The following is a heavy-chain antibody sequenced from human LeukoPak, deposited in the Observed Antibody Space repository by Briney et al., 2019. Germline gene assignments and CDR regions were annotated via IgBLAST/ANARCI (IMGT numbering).Heavy chain of an antibody. D-gene: IGHD3-22*01. CDR3: ATRPWLAGDSSGYIDY. V-gene: IGHV4-59*12. CDR1: GGSISSYY. CDR2: IYYSGST. Sequence: SETLSLTCIVSGGSISSYYWSWIRQSPGKGLEWIGYIYYSGSTNYDPSLKSRVTISVDTSKNQFSLKLSSVTAADTAVYYCATRPWLAGDSSGYIDYWGQGTLVTVSS. J-gene: IGHJ4*02.